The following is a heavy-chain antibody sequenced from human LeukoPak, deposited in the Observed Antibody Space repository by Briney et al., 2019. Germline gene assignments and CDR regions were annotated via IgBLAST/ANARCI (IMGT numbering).Heavy chain of an antibody. CDR3: ARKTWGSPQGYMDV. V-gene: IGHV3-23*01. D-gene: IGHD3-16*01. CDR1: GFTFSSYA. CDR2: ISGSGGST. Sequence: GGSLRLSCAASGFTFSSYAMSWVRQAPGKGLEWVSAISGSGGSTYYADSVKGRFTISRDNSKNTLYLQMNSLRAEDTAVYYCARKTWGSPQGYMDVWGKGTSVTVSS. J-gene: IGHJ6*03.